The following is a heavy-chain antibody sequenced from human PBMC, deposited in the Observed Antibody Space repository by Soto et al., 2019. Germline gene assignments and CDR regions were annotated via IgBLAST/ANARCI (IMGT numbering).Heavy chain of an antibody. CDR3: ARLIVGATTNAFDI. D-gene: IGHD1-26*01. CDR2: IIPILGIA. CDR1: GGTFSSYT. Sequence: QVQLVQSGAEVKKPGSSVKVSCKASGGTFSSYTISWVRQAPGQGLEWMGRIIPILGIANYAQKFQGRVTITADKSTSTAHMELSSLRSEDTAVYYFARLIVGATTNAFDIWGQGTMVTVSS. V-gene: IGHV1-69*02. J-gene: IGHJ3*02.